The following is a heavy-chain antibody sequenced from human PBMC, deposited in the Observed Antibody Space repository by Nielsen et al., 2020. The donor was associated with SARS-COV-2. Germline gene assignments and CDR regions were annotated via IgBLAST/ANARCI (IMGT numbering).Heavy chain of an antibody. V-gene: IGHV1-2*06. D-gene: IGHD2-8*01. CDR1: GGTFSSYA. CDR3: ARLNDYIDY. J-gene: IGHJ4*02. Sequence: ASVKVSCKASGGTFSSYAISWVRQAPGQGLEWMGRINPNSGGTNYAQKFKGRVTMTRDTSISTAYMELSRLRSDDTAVYYCARLNDYIDYWGQGTLVTVSS. CDR2: INPNSGGT.